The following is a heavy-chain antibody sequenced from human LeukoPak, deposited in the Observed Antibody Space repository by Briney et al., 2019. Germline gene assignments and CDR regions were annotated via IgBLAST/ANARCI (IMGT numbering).Heavy chain of an antibody. CDR3: ARDRVVPYGSGSYLDP. V-gene: IGHV3-53*01. J-gene: IGHJ5*02. CDR2: IYSGGST. D-gene: IGHD3-10*01. Sequence: GGSLRLSRAASGFTVSSNYMSWVRQAPGKGLEWVSVIYSGGSTYYADSVKGRFTISRDNSKNTLYLQMNSLRAEDTAVYYCARDRVVPYGSGSYLDPWGQGTLVTVSS. CDR1: GFTVSSNY.